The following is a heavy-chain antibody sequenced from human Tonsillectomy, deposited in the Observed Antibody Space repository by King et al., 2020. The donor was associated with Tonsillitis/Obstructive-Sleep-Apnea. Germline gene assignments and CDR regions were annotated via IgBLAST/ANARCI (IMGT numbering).Heavy chain of an antibody. J-gene: IGHJ5*02. Sequence: VQLVESGGGLVQPGGSLRLSCAASRFTFSSYWMSWVRQAPGKGLEWVANIKQDGSEKYYVDSVKGRFTISRDNAKKSLYLQMNSLRAEDTAVYYCAGEQYYDFLSSFHTNWFDPWGQGTLVTVSS. D-gene: IGHD3-3*01. V-gene: IGHV3-7*01. CDR2: IKQDGSEK. CDR3: AGEQYYDFLSSFHTNWFDP. CDR1: RFTFSSYW.